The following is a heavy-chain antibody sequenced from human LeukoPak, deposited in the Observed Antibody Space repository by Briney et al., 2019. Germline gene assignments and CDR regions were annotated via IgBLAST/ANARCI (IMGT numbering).Heavy chain of an antibody. D-gene: IGHD3-10*01. CDR1: GYTFTSYY. CDR3: ARDHRNLLWFGELGYWFDP. J-gene: IGHJ5*02. CDR2: IIPIFGTA. V-gene: IGHV1-69*13. Sequence: PQASVKVSCKASGYTFTSYYMHWVRQAAGQGLEWMGGIIPIFGTANYAQKFQGRVTITADESTSTAYMELSSLRSEDTAVYYCARDHRNLLWFGELGYWFDPWGQGTLVTVSS.